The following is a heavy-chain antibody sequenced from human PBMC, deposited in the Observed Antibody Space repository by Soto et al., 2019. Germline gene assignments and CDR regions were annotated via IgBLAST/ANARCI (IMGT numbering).Heavy chain of an antibody. J-gene: IGHJ4*02. V-gene: IGHV1-69*06. CDR3: ARGARCSGCPGFDY. CDR2: IIPIFGTA. CDR1: GGTFSSYA. Sequence: SVKVSCKASGGTFSSYAISWVRQAPGQGLEWMGGIIPIFGTANYAQKFQGRVTITADKSTSTAYMELSSLRSEDTAVYYCARGARCSGCPGFDYWGQGTLVTVSS. D-gene: IGHD6-19*01.